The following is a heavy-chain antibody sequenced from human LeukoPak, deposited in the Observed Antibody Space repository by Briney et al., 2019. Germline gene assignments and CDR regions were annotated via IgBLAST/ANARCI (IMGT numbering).Heavy chain of an antibody. V-gene: IGHV3-66*01. J-gene: IGHJ4*02. CDR3: ATDPQASGWYYFDY. CDR2: IYSGGTT. CDR1: GFTVSGNS. Sequence: PGGSLRLSCAASGFTVSGNSMSWVRQAPGKGLEWVSVIYSGGTTYYADSVKGRFTISRDNSKNTLYLQMNSLRAEDTAVYYCATDPQASGWYYFDYWGQGTLVTVSS. D-gene: IGHD6-19*01.